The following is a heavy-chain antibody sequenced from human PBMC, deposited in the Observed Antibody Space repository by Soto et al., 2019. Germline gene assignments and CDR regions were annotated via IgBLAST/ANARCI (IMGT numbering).Heavy chain of an antibody. J-gene: IGHJ4*02. CDR3: ARPWAYYFDY. Sequence: SETLSLTCAVYGGSFSGYYWSWIRQPPGRGLEWIGEINHSGSTNYNPSLKSRVTISVDTSKNQFSLKLSSVTAADTAVYYCARPWAYYFDYWGQGTLVTVSP. V-gene: IGHV4-34*01. CDR1: GGSFSGYY. CDR2: INHSGST. D-gene: IGHD3-16*01.